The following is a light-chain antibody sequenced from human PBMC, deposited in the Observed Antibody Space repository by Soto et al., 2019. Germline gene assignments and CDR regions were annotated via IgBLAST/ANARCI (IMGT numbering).Light chain of an antibody. CDR1: QSVSSSY. Sequence: SVLTQYLCTLSLSPGERATLSCGASQSVSSSYLAWYQQKPGQAPRLLIYGASSRATGIPDRFSGSGSGTDFTLTISRLEPVDFAVYYCQQYGSSLFTFGTGTKVDIK. CDR3: QQYGSSLFT. CDR2: GAS. V-gene: IGKV3-20*01. J-gene: IGKJ3*01.